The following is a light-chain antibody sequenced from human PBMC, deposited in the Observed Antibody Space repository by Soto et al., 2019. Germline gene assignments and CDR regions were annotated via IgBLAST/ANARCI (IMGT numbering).Light chain of an antibody. CDR1: QSISSG. Sequence: DIQMTQSPSTLSASVGDRVTITCRASQSISSGLAWYQQKPGKPPKLLIYDASSLESGVPSRFSGSGSGTEFTLTISSLQPDDFATYFCQQYNSYLYTFGQGTKLEIK. CDR2: DAS. CDR3: QQYNSYLYT. V-gene: IGKV1-5*01. J-gene: IGKJ2*01.